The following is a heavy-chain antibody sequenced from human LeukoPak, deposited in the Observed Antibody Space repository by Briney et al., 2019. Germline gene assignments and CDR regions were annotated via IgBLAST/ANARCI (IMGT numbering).Heavy chain of an antibody. Sequence: PGGSLRLSCAASGFTFDDYAMHWVRQAPGKGLEWVSLISWDGGSTYYADSVKGRFTISRDNSKNSLYLQMNSLRAEDTALYYCAKSGTYSGSYYYYYMDVWGEGTTVTVSS. V-gene: IGHV3-43D*03. D-gene: IGHD1-26*01. CDR1: GFTFDDYA. J-gene: IGHJ6*03. CDR2: ISWDGGST. CDR3: AKSGTYSGSYYYYYMDV.